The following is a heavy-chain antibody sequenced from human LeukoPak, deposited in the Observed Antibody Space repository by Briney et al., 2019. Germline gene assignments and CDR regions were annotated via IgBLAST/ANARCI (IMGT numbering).Heavy chain of an antibody. V-gene: IGHV3-23*01. D-gene: IGHD3-22*01. CDR2: ISGSGGST. CDR3: ARGGIYDSSGYYQTTLFDY. CDR1: GFTFSSYA. J-gene: IGHJ4*02. Sequence: GGSLRLSCAASGFTFSSYAMSWVRQAPGKGLEWVSAISGSGGSTYYADSVKGRFTISRDNSKNTLYLQMNSLRAEDTAVYYCARGGIYDSSGYYQTTLFDYWGQGTLVTVSP.